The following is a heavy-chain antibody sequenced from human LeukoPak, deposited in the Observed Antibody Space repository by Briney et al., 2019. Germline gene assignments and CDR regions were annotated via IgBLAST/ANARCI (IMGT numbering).Heavy chain of an antibody. J-gene: IGHJ3*02. D-gene: IGHD1-26*01. CDR2: IYGGGTT. CDR3: ARESATRDAFDI. Sequence: GGSLRLSCAASGFXVSSNYINWVRQAPGKGLEWVSVIYGGGTTFYPDSVKGRLTISRDNSKNTVYLQMNSLRAEDTAVYYCARESATRDAFDIWGQGIMVTVSS. V-gene: IGHV3-66*01. CDR1: GFXVSSNY.